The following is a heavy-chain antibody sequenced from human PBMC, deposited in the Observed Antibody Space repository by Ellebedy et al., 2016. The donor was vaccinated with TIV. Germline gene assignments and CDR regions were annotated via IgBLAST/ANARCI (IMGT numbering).Heavy chain of an antibody. V-gene: IGHV1-46*01. D-gene: IGHD6-19*01. CDR3: ARLSVAGYDY. CDR1: GYTFTMYY. J-gene: IGHJ4*02. CDR2: INPSGGST. Sequence: ASVKVSCKASGYTFTMYYMHWVRQAPGQGLEWMGIINPSGGSTSYAQKFQGRVTMTRDTSTSTVYMDLSSLRSEDTAVYYCARLSVAGYDYWGQGTLVTVSS.